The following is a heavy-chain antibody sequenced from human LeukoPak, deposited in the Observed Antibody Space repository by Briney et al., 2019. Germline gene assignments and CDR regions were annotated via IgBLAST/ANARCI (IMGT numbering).Heavy chain of an antibody. CDR3: ARESLAYCSSTSCPSGYFDY. Sequence: ASVKLSCTASGGTFTSYTISWVRQAPGQGLEWRGRIIPILGIANYAQKFPGRVTITADKSTSTAYMELSSLRSEDTAVYYCARESLAYCSSTSCPSGYFDYWGQGTLVTVSS. D-gene: IGHD2-2*01. J-gene: IGHJ4*02. V-gene: IGHV1-69*04. CDR1: GGTFTSYT. CDR2: IIPILGIA.